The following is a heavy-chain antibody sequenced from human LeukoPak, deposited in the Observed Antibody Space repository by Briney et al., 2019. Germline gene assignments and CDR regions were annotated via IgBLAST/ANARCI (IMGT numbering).Heavy chain of an antibody. CDR1: GDSITNTNYN. J-gene: IGHJ4*02. CDR3: AALNAGAPY. CDR2: IYSTGLT. D-gene: IGHD2-2*01. V-gene: IGHV4-39*01. Sequence: PSETLSLTCSVSGDSITNTNYNWGWIRQPPGNTLEWIASIYSTGLTYYQPSLKSRVTISVDTSKNQFSLKLSSVSAADTAVYYCAALNAGAPYWGQGNLVTVSS.